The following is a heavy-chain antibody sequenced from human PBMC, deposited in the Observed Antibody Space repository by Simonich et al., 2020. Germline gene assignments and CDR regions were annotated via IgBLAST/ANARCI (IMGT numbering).Heavy chain of an antibody. D-gene: IGHD2-21*01. CDR3: ARDGLVGILKAFDI. CDR1: GYTFTGFY. CDR2: INPDACGT. V-gene: IGHV1-2*02. Sequence: QVQLVQSGAEVKKPGASVKVSCKASGYTFTGFYMHWVRLAPGQGLEWMGWINPDACGTNYAKNFQGRCTMTRDTSISTADMELSRLRSDDTAVYYFARDGLVGILKAFDIWGQGTMVTVSS. J-gene: IGHJ3*02.